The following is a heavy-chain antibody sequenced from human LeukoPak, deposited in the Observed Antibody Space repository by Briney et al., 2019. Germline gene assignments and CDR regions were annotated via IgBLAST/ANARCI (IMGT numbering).Heavy chain of an antibody. CDR1: GFTFSTYS. CDR2: LHPDGSET. V-gene: IGHV3-7*01. J-gene: IGHJ4*02. Sequence: PGGSLRLSCEASGFTFSTYSMGTVRQAPRKGLEWVAKLHPDGSETSYVDSVKGGFTISRDNGRKSMFLRMNSLGAEETDVYYCVRWGVEAGMDFWGQGTLVTVSS. D-gene: IGHD6-19*01. CDR3: VRWGVEAGMDF.